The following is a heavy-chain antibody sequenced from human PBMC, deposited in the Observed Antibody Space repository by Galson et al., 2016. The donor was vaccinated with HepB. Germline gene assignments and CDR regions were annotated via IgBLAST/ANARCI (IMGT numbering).Heavy chain of an antibody. CDR2: IRSNTYGGTT. V-gene: IGHV3-49*03. Sequence: SLRLSCAASGFTFGDYAMSWFRQAPGKGLEWVGFIRSNTYGGTTEYAASVKGRFTISRDDSKSIAYLQMNSLKTEDTAVYYCDRVRYTRGFDYWGQGTLVTVSS. CDR1: GFTFGDYA. D-gene: IGHD3-16*02. CDR3: DRVRYTRGFDY. J-gene: IGHJ4*02.